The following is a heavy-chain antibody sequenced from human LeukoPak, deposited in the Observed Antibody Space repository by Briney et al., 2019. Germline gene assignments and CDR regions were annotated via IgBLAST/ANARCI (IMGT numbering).Heavy chain of an antibody. CDR2: INSDGSST. D-gene: IGHD2-21*01. V-gene: IGHV3-74*01. Sequence: GGSLRLSCAASGFTFSDYYMTWIRQAPGKGLVWVSRINSDGSSTSYADSVKGRFTISRDNAKNTPYLQMNSLRAEDTAVYYCARGRYCGGDYWGQGTLVTVSS. CDR1: GFTFSDYY. J-gene: IGHJ4*02. CDR3: ARGRYCGGDY.